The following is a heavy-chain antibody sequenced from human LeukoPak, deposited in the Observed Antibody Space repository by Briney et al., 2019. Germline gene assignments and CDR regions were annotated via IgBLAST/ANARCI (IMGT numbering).Heavy chain of an antibody. CDR2: IYHSGST. CDR3: ARVGPPYYYDSSGYYHLGYFDY. J-gene: IGHJ4*02. D-gene: IGHD3-22*01. Sequence: SETLSLTCAVPGGSISSGGYSWSWIRQPPGKGLEWIGYIYHSGSTYYNPSLKSRVTISVDRSKNQFSLKLSSVTAADTAVYYCARVGPPYYYDSSGYYHLGYFDYWGQGTLVTVSS. V-gene: IGHV4-30-2*01. CDR1: GGSISSGGYS.